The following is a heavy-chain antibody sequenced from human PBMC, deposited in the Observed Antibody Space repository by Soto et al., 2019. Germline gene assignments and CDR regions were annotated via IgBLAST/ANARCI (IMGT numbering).Heavy chain of an antibody. CDR3: ASSWLGYDSSGYYLDY. CDR2: IYYSGST. CDR1: GGSISSYY. D-gene: IGHD3-22*01. J-gene: IGHJ4*02. V-gene: IGHV4-59*01. Sequence: XXTLSLPCTVSGGSISSYYWGWILQPPGKGLEWIGYIYYSGSTNYNPSLKSRVTISVDTSKNQFSLKLSSVTAADTAVYYCASSWLGYDSSGYYLDYWGQGTLVTVSS.